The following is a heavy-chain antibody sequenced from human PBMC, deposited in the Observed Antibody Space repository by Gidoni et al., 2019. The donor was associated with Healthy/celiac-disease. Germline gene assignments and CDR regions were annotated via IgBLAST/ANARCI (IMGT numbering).Heavy chain of an antibody. D-gene: IGHD4-4*01. Sequence: QVQLQESGPGLVKPSETLSLTCTVSGVSISSSIYYWGWIRQTPGKGLEWIGNIYYSGNTYYNPSLKSRVTISVDTSKNQFSLKLSSVTAADTAIFYCTRLNMGTTVYGMDVWGQGTTVIVSS. V-gene: IGHV4-39*01. CDR1: GVSISSSIYY. J-gene: IGHJ6*02. CDR3: TRLNMGTTVYGMDV. CDR2: IYYSGNT.